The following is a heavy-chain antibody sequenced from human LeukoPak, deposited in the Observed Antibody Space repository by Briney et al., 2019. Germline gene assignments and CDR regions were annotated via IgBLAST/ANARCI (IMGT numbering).Heavy chain of an antibody. CDR2: TYYSGST. CDR3: ARAGNSAYYYYGMDV. CDR1: GGSISSGGYY. Sequence: SETLSLTCTVSGGSISSGGYYWSWIRQHPGKGLEWIGYTYYSGSTYYNPSLKSRVTISVDTSKNQFSLKLSSVTAADTAVYYCARAGNSAYYYYGMDVWGQGTTVTVSS. D-gene: IGHD4-23*01. V-gene: IGHV4-31*03. J-gene: IGHJ6*02.